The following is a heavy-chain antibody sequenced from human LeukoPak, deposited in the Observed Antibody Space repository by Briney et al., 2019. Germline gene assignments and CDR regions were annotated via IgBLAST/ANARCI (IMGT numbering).Heavy chain of an antibody. CDR2: ISAYNGNT. J-gene: IGHJ4*02. Sequence: ASVTVSCKASGGTFSSYGISWVRQAPGQGLEWMGWISAYNGNTNYAQKLQGRVTMTTDTSTSTAYMELRSLRSDDTAVYYCARGSTTVRGVISGDYWGQGTLVTVSS. CDR3: ARGSTTVRGVISGDY. CDR1: GGTFSSYG. V-gene: IGHV1-18*01. D-gene: IGHD3-10*01.